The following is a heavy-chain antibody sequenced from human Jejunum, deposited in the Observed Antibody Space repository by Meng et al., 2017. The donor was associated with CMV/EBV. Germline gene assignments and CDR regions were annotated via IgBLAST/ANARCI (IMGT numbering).Heavy chain of an antibody. V-gene: IGHV2-5*01. Sequence: QSTLKQSGPTLLKPTQTLTRTCTFSGFTVTTSGVAGCGIRQPPGKALEWLALIYWIDDTRYSPSLKSRLTSSIDFSMSQVVSTMTNMSPVDKATYYCAHRRAGDGGDVWFHWGQGTLVTVSS. D-gene: IGHD4-23*01. CDR2: IYWIDDT. J-gene: IGHJ4*02. CDR1: GFTVTTSGVA. CDR3: AHRRAGDGGDVWFH.